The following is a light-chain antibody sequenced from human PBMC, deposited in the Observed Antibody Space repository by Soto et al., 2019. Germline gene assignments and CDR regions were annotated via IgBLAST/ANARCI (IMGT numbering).Light chain of an antibody. CDR2: LAS. CDR3: QQYYNSRPVT. V-gene: IGKV4-1*01. J-gene: IGKJ4*01. Sequence: DIVLTQSPDSLAVSLGETATINCKASQSVLFSHNNKNYLPWYQQRPGQPPRLLIYLASSRESGVPVRFSGSGSGTDFTLTISRLQAEDVAVYYCQQYYNSRPVTFGGGTRVEIK. CDR1: QSVLFSHNNKNY.